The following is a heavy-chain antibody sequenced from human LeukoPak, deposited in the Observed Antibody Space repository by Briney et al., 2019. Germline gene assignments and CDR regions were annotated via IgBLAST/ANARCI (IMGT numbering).Heavy chain of an antibody. CDR3: ARLMYSSGWYGGDY. D-gene: IGHD6-19*01. CDR1: GYTFIGYY. V-gene: IGHV1-2*02. J-gene: IGHJ4*02. Sequence: GASVKVSCKASGYTFIGYYIHWVRQAPGQGLEWMGWVNSNTGDTRYAQKFQGRVTMTRDTSISTAYMDLTSLRSDDTAVYYCARLMYSSGWYGGDYWGQGTLVTVSS. CDR2: VNSNTGDT.